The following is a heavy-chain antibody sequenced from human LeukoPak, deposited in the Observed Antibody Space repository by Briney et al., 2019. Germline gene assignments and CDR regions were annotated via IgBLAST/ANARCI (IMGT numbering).Heavy chain of an antibody. Sequence: PGGSLRLSCAASGFTFSSYAMHWVRQAPGKGLEWVAVISYDGSNKYYADSVKGRFTISRDNSKNTLYLQMNSLRAEDTAVYYCARGPFRGWGQGTLVTVSS. CDR3: ARGPFRG. CDR1: GFTFSSYA. D-gene: IGHD3-3*02. CDR2: ISYDGSNK. V-gene: IGHV3-30-3*01. J-gene: IGHJ4*02.